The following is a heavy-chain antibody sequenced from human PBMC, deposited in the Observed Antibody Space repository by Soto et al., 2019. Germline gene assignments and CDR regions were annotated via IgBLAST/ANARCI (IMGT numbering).Heavy chain of an antibody. Sequence: QVQLQESGPGLVKPSQTLSLTCTVSGGSIGSGSYYWSWIRQHPGKGLEWIGYIYYSGSTYYNPSLKSRVTLSIDTSTNQFPLKLSSVTAADTAVYYCARAGYDRDGGGYYYFDYWGQGTLVTVSS. CDR1: GGSIGSGSYY. D-gene: IGHD3-22*01. CDR3: ARAGYDRDGGGYYYFDY. V-gene: IGHV4-31*03. CDR2: IYYSGST. J-gene: IGHJ4*02.